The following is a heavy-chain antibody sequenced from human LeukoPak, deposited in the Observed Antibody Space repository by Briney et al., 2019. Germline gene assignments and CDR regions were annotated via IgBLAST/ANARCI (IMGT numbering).Heavy chain of an antibody. CDR1: GFPFSNAW. CDR2: IKSIADGGTI. CDR3: TTVLTVTIA. V-gene: IGHV3-15*01. D-gene: IGHD4-17*01. J-gene: IGHJ5*02. Sequence: GGSLRLSCTGSGFPFSNAWMNWVRQAPGKGLEWVGRIKSIADGGTIHYAAPVTDRFIISRDDSKNTLYLQINGLKTEDTAVYYCTTVLTVTIAWGQGTLVTVSS.